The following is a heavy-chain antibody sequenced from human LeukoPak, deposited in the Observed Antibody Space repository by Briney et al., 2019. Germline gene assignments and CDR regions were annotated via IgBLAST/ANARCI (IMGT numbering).Heavy chain of an antibody. Sequence: SVKVSCKASGGTFSSYAISWVRQAPGQGLEWMGGIIPIFGTANYAQKFQGRVTITADESTSTAYMELSSLRSEDTAVYYCARDSENYYDSSGDKDAFDVWGQGTMVTVSS. CDR1: GGTFSSYA. V-gene: IGHV1-69*13. D-gene: IGHD3-22*01. CDR3: ARDSENYYDSSGDKDAFDV. CDR2: IIPIFGTA. J-gene: IGHJ3*01.